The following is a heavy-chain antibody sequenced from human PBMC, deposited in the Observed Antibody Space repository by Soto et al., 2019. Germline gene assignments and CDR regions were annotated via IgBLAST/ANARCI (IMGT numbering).Heavy chain of an antibody. CDR1: GFTFSSYG. D-gene: IGHD4-17*01. Sequence: GGSLRLSCAASGFTFSSYGMHWVRQAPGKGLEWVAVISYDGSNKYYADSVKGRFTISRDNSKNTLYLQMNSLRAEDTAVYYCAKDGTGPYGDYERAFDIWGQGTMVTVSS. CDR2: ISYDGSNK. V-gene: IGHV3-30*18. J-gene: IGHJ3*02. CDR3: AKDGTGPYGDYERAFDI.